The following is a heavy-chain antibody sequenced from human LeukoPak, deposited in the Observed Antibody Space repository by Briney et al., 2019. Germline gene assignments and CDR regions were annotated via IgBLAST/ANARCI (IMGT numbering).Heavy chain of an antibody. Sequence: SETLSLTCTVSGGSISSYYWSWIRQPPGKGLEWIGYIYTSGSTNYNPSLKSRVTISVDTSKNQFSLKPSSVTAADTAVYYCAGEYSSGWYHNFDYWGQGTLVTVSS. V-gene: IGHV4-4*09. CDR2: IYTSGST. J-gene: IGHJ4*02. CDR1: GGSISSYY. CDR3: AGEYSSGWYHNFDY. D-gene: IGHD6-19*01.